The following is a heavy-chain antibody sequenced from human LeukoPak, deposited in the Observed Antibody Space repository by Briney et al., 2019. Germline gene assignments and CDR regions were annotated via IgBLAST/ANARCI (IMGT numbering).Heavy chain of an antibody. V-gene: IGHV3-33*01. Sequence: GGSLRLSCAASGFTFSSYGMHWVRQAPGKGLEWVAVIWYDGSNRYYGDSVKGRFTISRDNSKNTLYLQMNSLRAEDTAVYYCARDFGSGSSSYYYYGMDVWGQGTTVTVSS. D-gene: IGHD3-10*01. CDR3: ARDFGSGSSSYYYYGMDV. CDR1: GFTFSSYG. J-gene: IGHJ6*02. CDR2: IWYDGSNR.